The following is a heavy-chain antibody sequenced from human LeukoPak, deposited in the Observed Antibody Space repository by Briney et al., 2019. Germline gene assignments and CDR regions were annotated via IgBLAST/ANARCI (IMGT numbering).Heavy chain of an antibody. J-gene: IGHJ4*02. CDR1: GFTFNRYG. CDR3: ARDVRIVYYDTSPDY. Sequence: GGSLRLSCAASGFTFNRYGMHWVRQAPGKGLEWVACIGHDGSNKYYADSVKGRFTIARDSSKNTLYLQMNSMRAEDTAVYYCARDVRIVYYDTSPDYWGQGTLVTVSS. V-gene: IGHV3-30*02. D-gene: IGHD3-22*01. CDR2: IGHDGSNK.